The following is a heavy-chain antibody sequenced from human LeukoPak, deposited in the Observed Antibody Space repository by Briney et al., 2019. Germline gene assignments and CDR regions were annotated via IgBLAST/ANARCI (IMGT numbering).Heavy chain of an antibody. CDR1: GFTFSSYS. Sequence: PGGSLRLSCAASGFTFSSYSMNWVRQAPGKGLEWVSSISSSSSYIYYADSVKGRFTISRDNARSTLFLQLNSLRAEDTAVYYCAREINKWFDPWGQGTLVTVSS. J-gene: IGHJ5*02. CDR3: AREINKWFDP. CDR2: ISSSSSYI. V-gene: IGHV3-21*01.